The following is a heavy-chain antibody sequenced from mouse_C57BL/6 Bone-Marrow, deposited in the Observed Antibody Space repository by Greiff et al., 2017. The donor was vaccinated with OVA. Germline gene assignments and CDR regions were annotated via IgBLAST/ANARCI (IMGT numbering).Heavy chain of an antibody. D-gene: IGHD1-1*01. CDR3: ARGYYGSSTGFAD. CDR2: IYPGGGYT. CDR1: GYTFTNYW. J-gene: IGHJ3*01. V-gene: IGHV1-63*01. Sequence: VQLQQSGAELVRPGTSVKMSCKASGYTFTNYWIGWAKQRPGHGLEWIGDIYPGGGYTNYNEKFKGKATLTADKSSSTAYMQFSSLTSEDSAIYYCARGYYGSSTGFADWGQGTLVTVSA.